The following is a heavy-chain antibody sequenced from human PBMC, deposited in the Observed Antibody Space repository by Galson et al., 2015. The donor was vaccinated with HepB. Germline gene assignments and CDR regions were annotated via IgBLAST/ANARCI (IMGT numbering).Heavy chain of an antibody. D-gene: IGHD2-21*02. V-gene: IGHV3-21*01. CDR2: ISSSSSYI. CDR1: GFTFTSYS. J-gene: IGHJ3*02. Sequence: SLRLSCAASGFTFTSYSMNWVRQAPGKGLEWVSSISSSSSYIYYADSLKGRFTISRDNAKNSLYLQMHSLRVDDTAVYYCAKGGTATRGVFEIWGQGTMVTVSS. CDR3: AKGGTATRGVFEI.